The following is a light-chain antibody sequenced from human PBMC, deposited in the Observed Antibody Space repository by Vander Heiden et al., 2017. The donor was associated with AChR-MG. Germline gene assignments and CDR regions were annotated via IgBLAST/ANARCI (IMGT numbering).Light chain of an antibody. CDR2: SNN. CDR3: AAWDDSLNGPV. CDR1: SSNIRDNT. Sequence: QSVLTQPPSASGTPGQRVTISCSGTSSNIRDNTVNWYQQLPGTAPKLLIYSNNQRPSGVPDRFSGSKSGTSASLAISGLQSEDETDYYCAAWDDSLNGPVFGGGTKLTVL. J-gene: IGLJ3*02. V-gene: IGLV1-44*01.